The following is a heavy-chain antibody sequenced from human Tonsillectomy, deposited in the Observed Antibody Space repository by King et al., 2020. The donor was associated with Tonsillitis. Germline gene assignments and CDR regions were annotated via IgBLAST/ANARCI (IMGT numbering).Heavy chain of an antibody. V-gene: IGHV3-30-3*01. CDR2: ISYDGSNK. CDR1: GFTFSGYA. Sequence: VQLVESGGGVVQPGRSLRLSCAASGFTFSGYAMHWVRQAPGKGLEWVAVISYDGSNKYYGDSVKGRFTISRDNSKNTLYLQMNSLRAEDTAVYYCARDYYGSGSYLVSLDYWGQGTLVTVSS. CDR3: ARDYYGSGSYLVSLDY. D-gene: IGHD3-10*01. J-gene: IGHJ4*02.